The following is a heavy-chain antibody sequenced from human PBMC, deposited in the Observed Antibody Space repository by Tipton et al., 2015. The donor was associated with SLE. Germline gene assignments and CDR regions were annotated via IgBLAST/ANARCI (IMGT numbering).Heavy chain of an antibody. V-gene: IGHV4-4*08. CDR3: ASIKAEYYGSGSYYVD. CDR2: RFSSGST. CDR1: DGTVSSHN. J-gene: IGHJ4*02. Sequence: GLMKPSETLSLTCSVSDGTVSSHNWGWIRQPPGKGLELVGHRFSSGSTNYNPSLKSRVTISVDTSRNQFSLKLSSVTAADTAVYYCASIKAEYYGSGSYYVDWGQGTLVTVSS. D-gene: IGHD3-10*01.